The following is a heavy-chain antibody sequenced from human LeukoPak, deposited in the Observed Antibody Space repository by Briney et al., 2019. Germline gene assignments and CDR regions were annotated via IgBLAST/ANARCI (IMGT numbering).Heavy chain of an antibody. CDR1: GFTVSSNY. Sequence: GSLRLSCAASGFTVSSNYMSWVRQAPGKGLEWIGSICYSGSTSYNPSLKSRVTISADTSKNQFSLRLSSVTAAETAVYYCARQRGINSWFDPWGQGTLVTVSS. J-gene: IGHJ5*02. V-gene: IGHV4-39*01. D-gene: IGHD1-14*01. CDR3: ARQRGINSWFDP. CDR2: ICYSGST.